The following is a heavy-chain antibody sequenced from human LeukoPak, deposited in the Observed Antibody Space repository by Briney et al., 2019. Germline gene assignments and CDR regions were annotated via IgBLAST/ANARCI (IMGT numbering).Heavy chain of an antibody. CDR1: GGSISSYY. CDR3: ARSSLRYFDWLFPYFDY. CDR2: IYYSGST. J-gene: IGHJ4*02. Sequence: PSETLSLTCTVSGGSISSYYWSWIRQPPGKGLEWIGYIYYSGSTNYNPSLKSRVTISVDTSKNQFSLKLSSVTAADTAVYYCARSSLRYFDWLFPYFDYWGQGTLVTVSS. V-gene: IGHV4-59*01. D-gene: IGHD3-9*01.